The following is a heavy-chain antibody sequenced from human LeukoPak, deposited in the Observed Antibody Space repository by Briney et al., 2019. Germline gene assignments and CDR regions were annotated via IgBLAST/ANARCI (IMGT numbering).Heavy chain of an antibody. CDR2: IYPGGNT. CDR3: VGGSGYSGV. J-gene: IGHJ4*02. Sequence: SETLSLTCVVCGYSISSGYYWGWIRQPPGKGLEWIGSIYPGGNTYYNPSLKSRVTISVDTSRNQFSLKLSSVTAADTAVYYCVGGSGYSGVWGQGTLVTVSS. CDR1: GYSISSGYY. V-gene: IGHV4-38-2*01. D-gene: IGHD5-18*01.